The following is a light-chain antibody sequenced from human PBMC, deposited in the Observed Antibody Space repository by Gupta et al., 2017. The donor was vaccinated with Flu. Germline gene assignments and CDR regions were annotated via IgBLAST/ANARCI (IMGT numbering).Light chain of an antibody. Sequence: QSLLTQPPSSSGTPGQRVTISCSGSNSNIGRNTLSWYQQLPGATPKLIIQYDNHRPSGVPVRFSGSKAGTSASLTISGLQSEDEGDFYCATWDDSLNGPVFGGGTRLTGL. J-gene: IGLJ3*02. CDR3: ATWDDSLNGPV. CDR2: YDN. CDR1: NSNIGRNT. V-gene: IGLV1-44*01.